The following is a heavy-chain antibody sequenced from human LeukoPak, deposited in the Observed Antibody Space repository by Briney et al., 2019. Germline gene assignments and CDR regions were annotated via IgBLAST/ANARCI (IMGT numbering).Heavy chain of an antibody. D-gene: IGHD6-19*01. J-gene: IGHJ4*02. Sequence: SETLSLTCTVSGGSISSYYWSWIRQPPGKGLEWIGYIYYSGSTTYNPSLKSRVTISVDTSKNQFSLKLSSVTAADTAVYYCARYGPRHSSGWYPFGVWGQGTLVTVSS. CDR1: GGSISSYY. CDR2: IYYSGST. CDR3: ARYGPRHSSGWYPFGV. V-gene: IGHV4-59*01.